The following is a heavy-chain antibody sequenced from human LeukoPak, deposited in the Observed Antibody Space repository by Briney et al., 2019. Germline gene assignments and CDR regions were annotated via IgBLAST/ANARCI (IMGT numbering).Heavy chain of an antibody. CDR2: INPDTGGT. D-gene: IGHD2-15*01. Sequence: ASVKFSGKASGHTYTGSYMHWTRQAPGQGLEWVGWINPDTGGTHYAQKCQGRVTMPRDTSISTAYMELNSLRSDGTAVYYCARDYCRGGSCDLKNWFDPWGPGTLVTVSS. V-gene: IGHV1-2*02. CDR1: GHTYTGSY. CDR3: ARDYCRGGSCDLKNWFDP. J-gene: IGHJ5*02.